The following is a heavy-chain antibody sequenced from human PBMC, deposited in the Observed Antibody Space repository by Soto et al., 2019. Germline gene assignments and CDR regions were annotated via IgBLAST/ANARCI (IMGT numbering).Heavy chain of an antibody. CDR2: IYYSGST. CDR3: ARSFMVPVDFFDY. V-gene: IGHV4-59*01. J-gene: IGHJ4*02. D-gene: IGHD3-10*01. CDR1: KGPLSSNY. Sequence: XATLSLTCTVSKGPLSSNYWSWIRQSPGKGLEWIGNIYYSGSTNYNPSLKSRVTMSVDTSKNQFTLKLSSVTAADTGVYFCARSFMVPVDFFDYCGQGTPVTVSS.